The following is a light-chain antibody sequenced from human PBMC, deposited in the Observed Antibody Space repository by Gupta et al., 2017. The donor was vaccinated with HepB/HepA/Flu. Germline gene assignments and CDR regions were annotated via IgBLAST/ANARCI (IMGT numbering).Light chain of an antibody. J-gene: IGLJ2*01. Sequence: QSALTQPASVSGSPGQPITISCTGTSSDVGGYNYVSWYQHHPGKAPKLMIYDVSNRPSGVSDRFSGSKSGNTASLTISGLQAEDEADYYCSSYTTSSNLVVFGGGTKLTVL. V-gene: IGLV2-14*03. CDR3: SSYTTSSNLVV. CDR1: SSDVGGYNY. CDR2: DVS.